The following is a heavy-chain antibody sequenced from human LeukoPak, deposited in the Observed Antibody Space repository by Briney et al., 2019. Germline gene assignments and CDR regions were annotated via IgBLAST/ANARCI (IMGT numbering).Heavy chain of an antibody. V-gene: IGHV4-39*02. J-gene: IGHJ5*02. D-gene: IGHD2-15*01. CDR3: ARETRSGGSLLRGNWFDP. CDR2: IYYSGST. CDR1: GGSISTSSYC. Sequence: PSETLSLTCTVSGGSISTSSYCWDLIRQPPGKGLEWIATIYYSGSTYYNPSLKSRVTISVDTSKNQFSLKLSSVTAADTAVYYCARETRSGGSLLRGNWFDPWGQGTLVTVSS.